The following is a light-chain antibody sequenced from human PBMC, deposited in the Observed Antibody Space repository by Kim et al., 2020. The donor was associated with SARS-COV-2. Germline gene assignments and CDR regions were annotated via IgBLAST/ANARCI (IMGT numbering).Light chain of an antibody. Sequence: VALGQTATITGGGNNIGSENVLWYQQKPGQAPVLVIYSDSRRPSGIPERISGSNSGNTATLTITGAQAGDEADYYCQVWDSGTAVFGGGTQLTVL. CDR1: NIGSEN. CDR2: SDS. CDR3: QVWDSGTAV. J-gene: IGLJ3*02. V-gene: IGLV3-9*01.